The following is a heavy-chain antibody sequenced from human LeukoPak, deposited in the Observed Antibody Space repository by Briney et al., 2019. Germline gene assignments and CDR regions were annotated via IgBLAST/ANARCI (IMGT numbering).Heavy chain of an antibody. CDR3: ARGGLAGSDY. J-gene: IGHJ4*02. CDR1: GFTGSSTY. V-gene: IGHV3-53*01. CDR2: IYSGGST. Sequence: GGSLRLSCAASGFTGSSTYMSSVRQAPRKGLEWVSVIYSGGSTYYADSVKGRFTISRDNSKNTLYLQMNSLRAEDTAVYYCARGGLAGSDYWGQGTLVTVSS. D-gene: IGHD6-19*01.